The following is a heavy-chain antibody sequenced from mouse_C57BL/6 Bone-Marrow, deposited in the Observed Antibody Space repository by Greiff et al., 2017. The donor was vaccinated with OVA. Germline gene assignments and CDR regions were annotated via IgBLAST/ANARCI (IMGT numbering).Heavy chain of an antibody. CDR2: IWRGGST. J-gene: IGHJ4*01. Sequence: QVQLQQSGPGLVQPSQSLSITCTVSGFSLTSYGVHWVRQSPGKGLEWLGVIWRGGSTDYNAAFMSRLSITKDNSKSQVFFKMNSLQADDTAIYYCAKNPYYGSSLYYYAMDYWGQGTSVTVSS. V-gene: IGHV2-5*01. CDR1: GFSLTSYG. CDR3: AKNPYYGSSLYYYAMDY. D-gene: IGHD1-1*01.